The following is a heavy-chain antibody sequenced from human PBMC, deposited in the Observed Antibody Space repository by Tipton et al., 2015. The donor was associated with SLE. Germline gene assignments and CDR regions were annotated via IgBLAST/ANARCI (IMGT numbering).Heavy chain of an antibody. V-gene: IGHV3-23*01. CDR1: RFNFIRYG. CDR2: VDGGGSST. Sequence: SLRLSCAASRFNFIRYGMNWVRQAPGKGLEWVSAVDGGGSSTYYADSVKGRFTISRDNSKNTVNLQMNSLRVEDTAVYYCAKGADVYGAYYIDHWGQGTPVTVSS. J-gene: IGHJ4*02. CDR3: AKGADVYGAYYIDH. D-gene: IGHD2-8*01.